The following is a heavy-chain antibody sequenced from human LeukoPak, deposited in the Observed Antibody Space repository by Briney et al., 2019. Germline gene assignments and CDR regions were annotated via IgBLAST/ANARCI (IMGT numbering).Heavy chain of an antibody. V-gene: IGHV3-30-3*01. Sequence: GGSLRLSCAASGFTFSSYAMHWVRQAPGKGLEWVAVISYDGSNKYYADSVKGRFTISRDNSKNTLYLQMNSLGAEDTAVYYCARDRRYYDSSGYPDYWGQGTLVTVSS. CDR1: GFTFSSYA. J-gene: IGHJ4*02. CDR2: ISYDGSNK. D-gene: IGHD3-22*01. CDR3: ARDRRYYDSSGYPDY.